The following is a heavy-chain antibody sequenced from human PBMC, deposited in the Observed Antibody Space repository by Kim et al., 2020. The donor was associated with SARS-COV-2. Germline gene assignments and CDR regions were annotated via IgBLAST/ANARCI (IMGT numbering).Heavy chain of an antibody. CDR2: IWYDGSNK. Sequence: GGSLRLSCAASGFTFSSYGMHWVRQAPGKGLEWVAVIWYDGSNKYYADSVKGRFTISRDNSKNTLYLQMNSRRAEDTAVYYCARDPSIVGATIAPRVGLEYYFDYWAREPWSPSPQ. CDR3: ARDPSIVGATIAPRVGLEYYFDY. D-gene: IGHD1-26*01. CDR1: GFTFSSYG. V-gene: IGHV3-33*01. J-gene: IGHJ4*02.